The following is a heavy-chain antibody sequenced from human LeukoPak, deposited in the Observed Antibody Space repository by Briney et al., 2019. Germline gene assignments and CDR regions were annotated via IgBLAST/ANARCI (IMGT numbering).Heavy chain of an antibody. CDR3: ARETGGSGLRAPDY. J-gene: IGHJ4*02. CDR1: GFPFSSYW. Sequence: LRGGSLSLSCAASGFPFSSYWMHWVRRAPGKGLVWVSRINSDGSSTTYAASVKGRFTTSTNNDKNTLSKKTNRRRRETTAVYSRARETGGSGLRAPDYGGGGALVTVP. CDR2: INSDGSST. V-gene: IGHV3-74*01. D-gene: IGHD3-10*01.